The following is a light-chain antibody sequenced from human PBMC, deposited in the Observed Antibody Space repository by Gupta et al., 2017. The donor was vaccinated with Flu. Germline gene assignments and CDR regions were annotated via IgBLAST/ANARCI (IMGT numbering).Light chain of an antibody. J-gene: IGKJ1*01. CDR2: AAS. Sequence: DIEMTQSPSSLSASVGDRVTITCRASQNIGNYLNWYQQKPGRAPNLLIYAASSLHAGVPSRFSGSGSVTDFTLTISRLQPEDFASYYCQQTDSTIWTFGQGTKVDIK. CDR3: QQTDSTIWT. V-gene: IGKV1-39*01. CDR1: QNIGNY.